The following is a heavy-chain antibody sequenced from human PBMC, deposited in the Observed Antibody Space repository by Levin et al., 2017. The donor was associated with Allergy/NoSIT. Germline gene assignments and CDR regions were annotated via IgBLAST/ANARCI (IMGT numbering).Heavy chain of an antibody. CDR2: IYYSDTT. Sequence: SQTLSLTCTVSGGPISRHYWRWIRQPPGKGLEWIGDIYYSDTTSYNPSLKSRVTISADTSKSQFSLTLTPVTTADTAVYYCARQFGYNWNYFFGYWGQGTLVTVSS. D-gene: IGHD1-7*01. J-gene: IGHJ4*02. CDR3: ARQFGYNWNYFFGY. CDR1: GGPISRHY. V-gene: IGHV4-59*08.